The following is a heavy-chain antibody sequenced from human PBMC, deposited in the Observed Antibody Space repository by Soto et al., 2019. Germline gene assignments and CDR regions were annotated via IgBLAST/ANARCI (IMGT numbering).Heavy chain of an antibody. J-gene: IGHJ6*02. V-gene: IGHV1-69*13. D-gene: IGHD6-6*01. CDR2: IIPIFGTA. CDR1: GGTFSSYA. Sequence: GASVKVSCKASGGTFSSYAISWVRQAPGQGLEWMGGIIPIFGTANYAQKFQGRVTITADESTSTAYMELSSLRSEDTAVYYCAKDRWESGENSLNQKEYSFHFGMDVWGQGTTVTVSS. CDR3: AKDRWESGENSLNQKEYSFHFGMDV.